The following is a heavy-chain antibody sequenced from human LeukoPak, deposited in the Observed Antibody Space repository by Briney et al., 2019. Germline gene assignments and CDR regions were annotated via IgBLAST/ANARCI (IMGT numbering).Heavy chain of an antibody. CDR3: ARVYYYDSSGYVEYFQH. J-gene: IGHJ1*01. Sequence: SETLSLTCTVSGGSISSSSYYWGWIRQPPGKGLEWIGSIYYSGSTYYNPSLKSRVTISVDTSKNQFSLKLSSVAAADTAVYYCARVYYYDSSGYVEYFQHWGQGTLVTVSS. D-gene: IGHD3-22*01. CDR1: GGSISSSSYY. CDR2: IYYSGST. V-gene: IGHV4-39*01.